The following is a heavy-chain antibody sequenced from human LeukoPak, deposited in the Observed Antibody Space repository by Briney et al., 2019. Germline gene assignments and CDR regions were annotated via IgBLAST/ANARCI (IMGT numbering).Heavy chain of an antibody. CDR1: GFTFSDYW. Sequence: GGSLRLSCTASGFTFSDYWMTWVRQAPGKGPEWVANIKQDGSQRYYVDSVRGRLTISRDNAKNSLFLQMNGLRAEDTAVYYCARLGGSSSRRSPIDYWGQGTLVTVSS. CDR3: ARLGGSSSRRSPIDY. D-gene: IGHD6-6*01. V-gene: IGHV3-7*01. CDR2: IKQDGSQR. J-gene: IGHJ4*02.